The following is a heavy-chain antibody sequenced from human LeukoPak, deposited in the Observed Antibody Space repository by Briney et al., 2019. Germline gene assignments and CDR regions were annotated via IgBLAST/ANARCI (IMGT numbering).Heavy chain of an antibody. CDR1: GGSISSYY. J-gene: IGHJ6*02. V-gene: IGHV4-59*12. Sequence: PSETLSLTCTVSGGSISSYYWSWIRQPPGKGLEWIGYIYYSGSTNYNPSLKSRVTISVDTSKNQFSLKLSSVTAADTAVYYCAGDFYDRADYYYGMDVWGQGTTATVSS. D-gene: IGHD5/OR15-5a*01. CDR2: IYYSGST. CDR3: AGDFYDRADYYYGMDV.